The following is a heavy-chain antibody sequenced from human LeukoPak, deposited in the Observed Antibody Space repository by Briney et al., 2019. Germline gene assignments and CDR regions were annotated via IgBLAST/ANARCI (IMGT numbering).Heavy chain of an antibody. D-gene: IGHD2-15*01. J-gene: IGHJ5*02. CDR2: IIPVFGTA. CDR3: AREYRRGYCSGGSCLRGVDP. V-gene: IGHV1-69*13. Sequence: SVKVSCKASGGTFSSYAISWVRQAPGQGLEWMGGIIPVFGTANYAQKFQGRVTITADESTSTAYMELSSLRSEDTAVYYCAREYRRGYCSGGSCLRGVDPWGQGTLVTVSS. CDR1: GGTFSSYA.